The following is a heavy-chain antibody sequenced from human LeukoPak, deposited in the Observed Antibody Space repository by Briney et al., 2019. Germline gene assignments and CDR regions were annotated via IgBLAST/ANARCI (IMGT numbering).Heavy chain of an antibody. Sequence: GGFLRLSCAASGFTFSSYGMHWVRQAPGKGLEWVAFIRYDGSNKYYADSVKGRFTISRDNSKNTLYLQMNSLRAEDTAVYYCAKDRIVVVPAAMGVLDYWGQGTLVAVSS. V-gene: IGHV3-30*02. CDR2: IRYDGSNK. CDR1: GFTFSSYG. J-gene: IGHJ4*02. CDR3: AKDRIVVVPAAMGVLDY. D-gene: IGHD2-2*01.